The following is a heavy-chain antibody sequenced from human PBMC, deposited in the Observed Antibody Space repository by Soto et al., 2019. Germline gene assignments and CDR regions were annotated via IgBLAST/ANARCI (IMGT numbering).Heavy chain of an antibody. V-gene: IGHV4-30-4*01. CDR2: IYYSGST. Sequence: PSETLSLTCTVSGGSISSGDYYWSWIRQPPGKGLEWIGYIYYSGSTYYNPSLKSRVTISVDTSKNQFSLKLSSVTAADTAVYYCARVGDYYDSSGYSDYWGQGTLITVSS. D-gene: IGHD3-22*01. CDR3: ARVGDYYDSSGYSDY. J-gene: IGHJ4*02. CDR1: GGSISSGDYY.